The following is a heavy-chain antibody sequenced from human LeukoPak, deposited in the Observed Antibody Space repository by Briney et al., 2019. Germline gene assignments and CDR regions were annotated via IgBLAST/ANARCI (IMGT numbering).Heavy chain of an antibody. J-gene: IGHJ4*02. CDR3: TSRIQLWLYY. CDR2: IRSKAYGGTT. V-gene: IGHV3-49*04. CDR1: GFAFGDYA. D-gene: IGHD5-18*01. Sequence: GGSLRLSCTASGFAFGDYAMSWVRQAPGKGLEWVGFIRSKAYGGTTEYAASVKGRFTISRDDSKSIAYLQMNSLKTEDTAVYYCTSRIQLWLYYWGQGTLVTVSS.